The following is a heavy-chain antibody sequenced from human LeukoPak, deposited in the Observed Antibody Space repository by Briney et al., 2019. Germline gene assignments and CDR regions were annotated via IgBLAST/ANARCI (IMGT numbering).Heavy chain of an antibody. CDR1: GFTFSDYY. D-gene: IGHD1-14*01. J-gene: IGHJ4*02. CDR2: ISPSSSYT. CDR3: ARALTNPTYYFDY. Sequence: GGSLRLSCAASGFTFSDYYMTWIRQAPGKGLECVSYISPSSSYTNYADSVRGRFTISRDNAKNSLYLQMNSLRADDTAVYYCARALTNPTYYFDYWGQGTLVTVSS. V-gene: IGHV3-11*05.